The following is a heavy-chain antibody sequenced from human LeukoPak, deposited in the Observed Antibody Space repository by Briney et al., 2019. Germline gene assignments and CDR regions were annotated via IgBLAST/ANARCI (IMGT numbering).Heavy chain of an antibody. CDR1: GYTFTGYY. CDR2: INPNSGGT. Sequence: GASVKVSCKASGYTFTGYYLHWVRQAPGQGLEWMGWINPNSGGTNYAQSFQGRVTVTRDTSIVTAYMELNSLRSDDTAVYYCARSHGGITIRNWFDPWGQGTLVTVSS. D-gene: IGHD3-3*01. CDR3: ARSHGGITIRNWFDP. J-gene: IGHJ5*02. V-gene: IGHV1-2*02.